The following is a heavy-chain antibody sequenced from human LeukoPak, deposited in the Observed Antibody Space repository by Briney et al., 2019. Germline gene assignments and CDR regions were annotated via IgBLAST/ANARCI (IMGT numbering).Heavy chain of an antibody. D-gene: IGHD3-16*02. CDR2: IYTSGST. Sequence: SETLSLTCTVSGGSISSYYWSWIRQPTGKGLEWIGRIYTSGSTNYNPSLKSRVTMSVDTSKNQFSLKLSSVTAADTAVYYCARGLGAHSPDYDYVWGSYRYTGGFDYWGQGTLVTVSS. J-gene: IGHJ4*02. V-gene: IGHV4-4*07. CDR1: GGSISSYY. CDR3: ARGLGAHSPDYDYVWGSYRYTGGFDY.